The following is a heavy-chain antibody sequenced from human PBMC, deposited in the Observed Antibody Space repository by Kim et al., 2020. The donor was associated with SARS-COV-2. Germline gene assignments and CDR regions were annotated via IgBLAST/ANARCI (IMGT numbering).Heavy chain of an antibody. CDR3: AREVTVTPDAFDI. J-gene: IGHJ3*02. V-gene: IGHV3-48*03. CDR1: GFSFSTYE. D-gene: IGHD2-21*02. Sequence: GGSLRLSCAASGFSFSTYEMSWVRQAPGKGLEWVSYISGSGSGIHYADSVKGRFTISRDNAKKALFLQMNSLRAEDTAVYYWAREVTVTPDAFDIWGQGTQVTVSA. CDR2: ISGSGSGI.